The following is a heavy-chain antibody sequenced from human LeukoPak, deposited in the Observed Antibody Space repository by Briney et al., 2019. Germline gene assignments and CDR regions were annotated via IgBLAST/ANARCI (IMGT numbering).Heavy chain of an antibody. D-gene: IGHD1-26*01. J-gene: IGHJ4*02. CDR3: ARGRRMLKWELPSTTFDY. Sequence: GRSLRLSCAASGFTFSSYAMHWVRHAPGKGLEWVAVISYDGSNKYYADSVKGRFTISRDNSKNTLYLQMNSLRAEDTAVYYCARGRRMLKWELPSTTFDYWGQGTLVTVSS. V-gene: IGHV3-30*04. CDR1: GFTFSSYA. CDR2: ISYDGSNK.